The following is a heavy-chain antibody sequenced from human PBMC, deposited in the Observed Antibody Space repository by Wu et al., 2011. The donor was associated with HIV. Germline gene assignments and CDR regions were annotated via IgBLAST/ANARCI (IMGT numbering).Heavy chain of an antibody. V-gene: IGHV1-18*01. J-gene: IGHJ4*02. CDR2: ISGYNGDT. CDR1: GYTFTSYG. CDR3: ARAQLGIGDY. Sequence: QVQLVQSGAEVKKPGASVKVSCKASGYTFTSYGISWVRQAPGQGLEWMGWISGYNGDTNYVQKFQGRVTMTTETSTTTAYMELRSLRSDDTAVYYCARAQLGIGDYWGQGTQVTVSS. D-gene: IGHD7-27*01.